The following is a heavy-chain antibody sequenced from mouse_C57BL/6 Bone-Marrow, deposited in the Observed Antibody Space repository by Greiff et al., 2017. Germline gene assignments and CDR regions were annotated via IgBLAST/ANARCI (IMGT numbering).Heavy chain of an antibody. D-gene: IGHD1-1*01. CDR3: ARDYGSSYWYFDV. CDR1: GYTFTSYD. CDR2: IYPRDGST. J-gene: IGHJ1*03. V-gene: IGHV1-85*01. Sequence: QVQLQQSGPELVKPGASVKLSCKASGYTFTSYDINWVKQRPGQGLEWIGWIYPRDGSTKYNEQFKGNATLTVDTSSSTPYMELYSLTSEDSAVYFCARDYGSSYWYFDVWGKGTTVTVSS.